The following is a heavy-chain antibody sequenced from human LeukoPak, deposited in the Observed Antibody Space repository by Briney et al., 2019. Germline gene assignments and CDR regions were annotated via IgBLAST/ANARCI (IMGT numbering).Heavy chain of an antibody. J-gene: IGHJ4*02. CDR1: GFTVSTNH. CDR2: IYSGGST. Sequence: RGSLRLSCAASGFTVSTNHMSGVREAPGKGLEWVSDIYSGGSTYYADSAKSRCTISRDSLKNTLYLQMNNLRAEDTAVYYCAREGPSLRYYDIAYFDYWGQGTLVTVSS. D-gene: IGHD3-22*01. V-gene: IGHV3-53*01. CDR3: AREGPSLRYYDIAYFDY.